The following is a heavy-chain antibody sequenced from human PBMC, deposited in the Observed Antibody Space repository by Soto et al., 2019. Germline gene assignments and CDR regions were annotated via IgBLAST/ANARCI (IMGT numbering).Heavy chain of an antibody. CDR1: GGSFSGYY. D-gene: IGHD6-13*01. Sequence: SETLSLTCAVYGGSFSGYYWSWIRQPPGKGLEWIGEINHSGSTNYNPSLKSRVTISVDTSKNQFSLKLSSVTAADTAVYYCARVIPPRIAAAGTGFDYWGQGTLVTVSS. CDR3: ARVIPPRIAAAGTGFDY. J-gene: IGHJ4*02. CDR2: INHSGST. V-gene: IGHV4-34*01.